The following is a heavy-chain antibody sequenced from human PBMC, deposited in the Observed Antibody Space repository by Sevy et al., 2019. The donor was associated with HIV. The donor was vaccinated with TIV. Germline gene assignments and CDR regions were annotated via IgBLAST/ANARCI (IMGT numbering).Heavy chain of an antibody. Sequence: GGSLRLSCTASGFYFGIHWVRQAPGKGLEWVALIWYDGINKDYADSGKGGFTISRDNSKNTVFLQMNSLGAEDTGMYYCARWGNSSGIDYWGQGTLVTVSS. D-gene: IGHD3-22*01. CDR1: GFYFG. J-gene: IGHJ4*02. CDR2: IWYDGINK. V-gene: IGHV3-33*01. CDR3: ARWGNSSGIDY.